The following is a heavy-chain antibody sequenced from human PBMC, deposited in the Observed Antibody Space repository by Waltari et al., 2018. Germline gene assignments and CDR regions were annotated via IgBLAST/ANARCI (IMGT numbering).Heavy chain of an antibody. CDR1: GGTFRSYA. D-gene: IGHD3-22*01. CDR2: ILPIVSTP. CDR3: AREYYYDSSDYPTLYYFDY. J-gene: IGHJ4*02. Sequence: QVQLVQSGAEVKKPGSSVKVSCKASGGTFRSYAITWVRQATGQGLEWMGAILPIVSTPTYAQKFQGRVTITADESTSTSYMELSSLRSEDTAIYYCAREYYYDSSDYPTLYYFDYWGQGTLVTVSS. V-gene: IGHV1-69*01.